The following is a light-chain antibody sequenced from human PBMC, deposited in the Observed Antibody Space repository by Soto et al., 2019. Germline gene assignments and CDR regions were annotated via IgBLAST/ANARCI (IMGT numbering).Light chain of an antibody. Sequence: DIKMTQSPSPLSASVGDTVTITCRASQSISVHLNWYQQKPGKVPKLLNYAASNLHRGVPSRFSGSGSDTDFAITISSLQPEDVAAYYCQQRFITPYTFGQGTRLEIK. J-gene: IGKJ2*01. CDR1: QSISVH. V-gene: IGKV1-39*01. CDR2: AAS. CDR3: QQRFITPYT.